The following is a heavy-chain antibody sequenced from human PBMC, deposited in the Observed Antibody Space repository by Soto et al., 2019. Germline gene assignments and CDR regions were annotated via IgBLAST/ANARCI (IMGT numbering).Heavy chain of an antibody. Sequence: RASVKVSCKASGYTFTSYGISWVRQAPGQGLEWMGWISPYNGNTKFPQKLQGRVTMTTDTSTSTAYMELRSLGSDDTAVYYCASQSPGAPWGQGTLVTVSS. CDR2: ISPYNGNT. V-gene: IGHV1-18*01. J-gene: IGHJ5*02. CDR3: ASQSPGAP. CDR1: GYTFTSYG.